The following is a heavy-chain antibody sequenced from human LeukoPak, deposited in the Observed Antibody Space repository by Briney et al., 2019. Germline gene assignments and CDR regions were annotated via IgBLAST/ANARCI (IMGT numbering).Heavy chain of an antibody. V-gene: IGHV3-23*01. Sequence: GGSLRLSCAASGFTFSSSAMSWVRQAPGKGLEWLSTISGGGGSTYYADSVKGRFTISRDNSKNTLYLQMNSLRAEDTAVYYCANERYYYGSGAFDYWGQGTLVTVSS. CDR1: GFTFSSSA. CDR3: ANERYYYGSGAFDY. J-gene: IGHJ4*02. D-gene: IGHD3-10*01. CDR2: ISGGGGST.